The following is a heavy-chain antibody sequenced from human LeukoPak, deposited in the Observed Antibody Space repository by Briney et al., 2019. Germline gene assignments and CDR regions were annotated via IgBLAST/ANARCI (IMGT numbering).Heavy chain of an antibody. CDR3: ARRSGSGYYYY. CDR2: IYGSGNT. V-gene: IGHV4-4*07. D-gene: IGHD3-22*01. CDR1: GDSILSNY. Sequence: PSETLSLTCSVSGDSILSNYGSWIRQPAGKGLEWIGHIYGSGNTNYNPSLKSRVTMSVDNSKNQFSLKLSSVTAADTAVYYCARRSGSGYYYYWGQGTLVTVSS. J-gene: IGHJ4*02.